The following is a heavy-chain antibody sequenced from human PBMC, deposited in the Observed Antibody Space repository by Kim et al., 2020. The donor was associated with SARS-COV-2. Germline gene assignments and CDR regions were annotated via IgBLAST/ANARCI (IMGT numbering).Heavy chain of an antibody. D-gene: IGHD3-16*01. CDR3: ARDKRLGGHYYGMDV. CDR2: IKQDGSEK. J-gene: IGHJ6*02. Sequence: GGSLRLSCAASGFTFSSYWMSWVRQAPGKGLEWVANIKQDGSEKYYVDSVKGRFTISRDNAKNSLYLQMNSLRAEDTAVYYCARDKRLGGHYYGMDVWGQGTTVTVSS. V-gene: IGHV3-7*03. CDR1: GFTFSSYW.